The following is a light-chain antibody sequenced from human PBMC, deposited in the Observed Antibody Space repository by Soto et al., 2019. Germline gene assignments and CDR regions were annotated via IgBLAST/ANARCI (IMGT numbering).Light chain of an antibody. V-gene: IGLV2-14*03. CDR2: DVT. CDR1: SSDVGGYNY. CDR3: GSYTSSSTVV. Sequence: QSALTQPASVSGSPGQSITISCTGTSSDVGGYNYVSWYQQHPGKAPKLVIYDVTNRPSGVSNRFSGSKSGNTASLTISGLQAEDEADYYCGSYTSSSTVVFGGGTKVTVL. J-gene: IGLJ2*01.